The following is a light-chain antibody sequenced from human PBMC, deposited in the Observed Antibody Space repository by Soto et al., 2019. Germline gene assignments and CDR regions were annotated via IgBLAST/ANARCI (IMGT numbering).Light chain of an antibody. CDR2: ATS. Sequence: LTQSPGTLSLSAGERATLTCRASQSVSSSYLAWYQQKPGQPPRLVMYATSSRATGIPARFSGSGSGTDFTLTISRLEPEDFAVYYCQQYGSSSWTFGQGTKVDIK. J-gene: IGKJ1*01. CDR3: QQYGSSSWT. CDR1: QSVSSSY. V-gene: IGKV3-20*01.